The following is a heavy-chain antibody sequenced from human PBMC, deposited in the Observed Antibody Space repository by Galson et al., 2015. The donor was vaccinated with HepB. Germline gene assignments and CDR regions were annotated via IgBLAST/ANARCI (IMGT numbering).Heavy chain of an antibody. CDR2: INAGNGNT. V-gene: IGHV1-3*01. CDR1: GYTFTSYA. Sequence: SVKVSCKASGYTFTSYAMHWVRQAPGQRLEWMGWINAGNGNTKYSQKFQGRVTITRDTSASTAYMELSSLRSEDTAVYYCARAAVRGWYSDYWGQGTLVTVSS. D-gene: IGHD6-19*01. CDR3: ARAAVRGWYSDY. J-gene: IGHJ4*02.